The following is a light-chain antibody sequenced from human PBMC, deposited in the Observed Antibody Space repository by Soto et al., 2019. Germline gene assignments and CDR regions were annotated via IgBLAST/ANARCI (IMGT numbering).Light chain of an antibody. J-gene: IGKJ1*01. CDR2: GAS. CDR3: QQYGTSPRT. CDR1: QSVRTY. V-gene: IGKV3-20*01. Sequence: ENVLTQSPGTLSLSPGERATHSCRASQSVRTYLAWYQVKPGQAPRLLIYGASSRATGIPDRFSGRGSGTDFTLTISRLEPEDFAVYFCQQYGTSPRTFGQGTKVDIK.